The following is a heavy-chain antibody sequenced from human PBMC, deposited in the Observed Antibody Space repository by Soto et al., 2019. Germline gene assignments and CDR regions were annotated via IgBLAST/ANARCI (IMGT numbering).Heavy chain of an antibody. J-gene: IGHJ4*02. CDR2: MNPNNGNT. V-gene: IGHV1-8*01. D-gene: IGHD3-22*01. CDR1: GYTFTSYD. CDR3: ARGPPYYYDSSGFPPSDY. Sequence: QVQLVQSGAEVKKPGASVKVSCKTSGYTFTSYDINWVRQATGQGLEWMGWMNPNNGNTGYAQKFQGRVTMTRNTSISTAYMELSSLRSEDTAVYYCARGPPYYYDSSGFPPSDYWGQGTLVTVSS.